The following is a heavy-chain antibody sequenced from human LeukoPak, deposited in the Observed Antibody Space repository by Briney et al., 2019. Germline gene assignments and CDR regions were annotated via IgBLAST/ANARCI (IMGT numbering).Heavy chain of an antibody. CDR1: GFTFSSYA. Sequence: PGGSLRLSCAASGFTFSSYAMSWVRQAPGKGLEWVSAISGSGGSTYYAGSVKGRFTISRDNSKNALYLQMNSLRAEDTAVYYCAKDPSGGDGYNFFDYWGQGTLVTVSS. CDR2: ISGSGGST. CDR3: AKDPSGGDGYNFFDY. D-gene: IGHD5-24*01. J-gene: IGHJ4*02. V-gene: IGHV3-23*01.